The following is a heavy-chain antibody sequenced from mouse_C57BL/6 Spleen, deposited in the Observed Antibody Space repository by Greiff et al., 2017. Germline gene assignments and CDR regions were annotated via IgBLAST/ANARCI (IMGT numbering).Heavy chain of an antibody. CDR3: TRDGGEYHYYAMDY. J-gene: IGHJ4*01. CDR2: ISSGGDYI. D-gene: IGHD5-1*01. CDR1: GFTFSSYA. Sequence: EVMLVESGEGLVKPGGSLKLSCAASGFTFSSYAMSWVRQTPEKRLEWVAYISSGGDYIYYADTVKGRFTISGDNARNTLYLQMSSLKSEDTAMYYCTRDGGEYHYYAMDYWGQGTSVTVSS. V-gene: IGHV5-9-1*02.